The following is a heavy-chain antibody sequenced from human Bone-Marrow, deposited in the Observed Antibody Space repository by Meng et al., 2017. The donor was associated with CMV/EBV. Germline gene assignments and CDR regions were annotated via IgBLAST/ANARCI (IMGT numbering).Heavy chain of an antibody. CDR1: GFTFSSYS. J-gene: IGHJ6*02. CDR2: ISSSSSYI. Sequence: GESLKISCAASGFTFSSYSMNWVRRAPGKGLEWVSSISSSSSYIYYADSVKGRFTISRDNAKNSLYLQMNSLRAEDTAVYYCAREVGYGMDVWGQGTTVTVSS. D-gene: IGHD2-2*01. V-gene: IGHV3-21*01. CDR3: AREVGYGMDV.